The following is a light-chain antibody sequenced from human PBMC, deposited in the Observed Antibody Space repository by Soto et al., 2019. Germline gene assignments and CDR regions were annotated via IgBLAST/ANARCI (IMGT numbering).Light chain of an antibody. CDR2: AAS. CDR1: QGISNY. V-gene: IGKV1-33*01. Sequence: DIQMTHSPSSLSASVGDRVTITCRASQGISNYLAWYQQKPGKVPKLLIYAASTLQTGVPSRFSAYRSETDFTFTISSLQPEDIATYYCQQYDDLPLTFGGGTKVDI. CDR3: QQYDDLPLT. J-gene: IGKJ4*01.